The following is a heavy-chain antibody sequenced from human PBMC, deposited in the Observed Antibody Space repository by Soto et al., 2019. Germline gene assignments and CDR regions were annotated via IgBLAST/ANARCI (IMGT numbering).Heavy chain of an antibody. D-gene: IGHD2-2*01. CDR2: INSYGSSK. V-gene: IGHV3-74*01. J-gene: IGHJ6*03. CDR3: ARVGCSSTSCPEGIYYYYMDV. Sequence: GINSYGSSKSYADSVKGRFTISRDNAKNTLYLQLNRLGAEETAVYYCARVGCSSTSCPEGIYYYYMDVWGKGTTVTVSS.